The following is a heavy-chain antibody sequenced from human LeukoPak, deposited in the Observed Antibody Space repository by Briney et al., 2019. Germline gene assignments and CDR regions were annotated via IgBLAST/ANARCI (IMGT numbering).Heavy chain of an antibody. CDR1: GFNFASRW. J-gene: IGHJ5*01. CDR2: ISSDGSDT. D-gene: IGHD4-23*01. Sequence: PGGSLRLSCAASGFNFASRWMHWVRQVPGKGLVWVSRISSDGSDTTYADSVKGRFTISRDSVKKIVYLQMRSLRVEDTAVYYCARHFDGKGSFDFWGQGTLVTVSS. CDR3: ARHFDGKGSFDF. V-gene: IGHV3-74*01.